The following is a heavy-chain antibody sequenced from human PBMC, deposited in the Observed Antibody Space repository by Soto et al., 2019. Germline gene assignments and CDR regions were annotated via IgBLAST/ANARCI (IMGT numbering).Heavy chain of an antibody. Sequence: EVQLVESGGGLVQPGGSLRLSCAASGFTFSNHWMHWVRQAPGKGLEWVSRINSDGSTTTYADSVKGRFTIFRHNAKNTLYLQLNSVRAEDTALYYCARGYSSGPDYWGQGTLVTVSS. D-gene: IGHD6-19*01. CDR2: INSDGSTT. V-gene: IGHV3-74*01. CDR3: ARGYSSGPDY. J-gene: IGHJ4*02. CDR1: GFTFSNHW.